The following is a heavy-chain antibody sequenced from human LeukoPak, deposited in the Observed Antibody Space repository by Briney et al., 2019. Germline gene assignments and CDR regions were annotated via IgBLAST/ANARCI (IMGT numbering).Heavy chain of an antibody. D-gene: IGHD3-3*01. CDR2: ISSNSSYI. J-gene: IGHJ5*02. Sequence: GGSLRLSSAASGFTFSSYSMNWVRQAPGKGLEWVSPISSNSSYIYYADSVKGRFTISRDNTKNSLYMQMNSLRAEDTAVYHCASTTLPVLRFLEWLEYNWFDPWGQGTLVTVSS. CDR1: GFTFSSYS. CDR3: ASTTLPVLRFLEWLEYNWFDP. V-gene: IGHV3-21*01.